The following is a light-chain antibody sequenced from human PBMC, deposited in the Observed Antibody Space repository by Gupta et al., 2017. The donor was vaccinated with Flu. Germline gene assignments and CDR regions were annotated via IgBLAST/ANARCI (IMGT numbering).Light chain of an antibody. Sequence: IVLTQSPGTLSLSPGERATLSCRASQSVSSRHLAWYQQKPGQAPRLLIYGASSRATGIPDRFSGSGSGTDVTLTISRLEPEDFAVYYCQQDGSSPPYTFGQGTKLEIK. V-gene: IGKV3-20*01. CDR3: QQDGSSPPYT. CDR2: GAS. J-gene: IGKJ2*01. CDR1: QSVSSRH.